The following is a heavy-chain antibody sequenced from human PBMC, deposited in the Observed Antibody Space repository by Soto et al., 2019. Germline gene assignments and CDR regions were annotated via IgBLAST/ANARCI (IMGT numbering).Heavy chain of an antibody. D-gene: IGHD2-21*02. CDR3: ARGGHIVVVTAALDY. J-gene: IGHJ4*02. Sequence: ASVKVSCKASGDTFTDYYIHWVRQAPGQGLEWMGTVNPSGGHTTYAQHFLGRVTMTRDTSTSTLYMELTSLTSDDTAIYYCARGGHIVVVTAALDYWGQGTLVTVSS. CDR1: GDTFTDYY. CDR2: VNPSGGHT. V-gene: IGHV1-46*01.